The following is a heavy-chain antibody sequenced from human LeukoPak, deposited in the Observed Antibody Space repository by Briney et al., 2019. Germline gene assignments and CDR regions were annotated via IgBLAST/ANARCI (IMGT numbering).Heavy chain of an antibody. CDR1: GFTFSSYE. J-gene: IGHJ4*02. V-gene: IGHV3-48*03. CDR2: ISSSGSTI. D-gene: IGHD6-13*01. Sequence: GGSLRLSCAASGFTFSSYEMNWVRQAPGKGLEWVSYISSSGSTIYYADSVKGRFTISRDNAKNSLYLQMNSLRAEDTAVYYCANDLRYGSSRGGQGTLVTVSS. CDR3: ANDLRYGSSR.